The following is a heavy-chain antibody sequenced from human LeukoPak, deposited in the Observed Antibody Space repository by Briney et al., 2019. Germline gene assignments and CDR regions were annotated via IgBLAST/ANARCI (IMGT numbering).Heavy chain of an antibody. CDR2: ITPTGGTT. J-gene: IGHJ4*02. CDR3: AGDEGLIQLYF. CDR1: GFTFSNYG. V-gene: IGHV3-23*01. Sequence: PGGSLRLSCAASGFTFSNYGMNWVRQAPGKGLEWVSGITPTGGTTYYADSVKGRFTISRDNSKNTVFLQMNSLRVEDTAAYYCAGDEGLIQLYFRGQGTLVTVPS. D-gene: IGHD5-18*01.